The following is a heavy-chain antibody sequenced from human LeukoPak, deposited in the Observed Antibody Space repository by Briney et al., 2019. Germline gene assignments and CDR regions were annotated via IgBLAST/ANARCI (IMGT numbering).Heavy chain of an antibody. CDR1: RFTFTSYT. Sequence: PGGSLRLSCAASRFTFTSYTMNWVRQAPGKGLEWVSSITSGSSYIYYADSVKGRFTISRDNAKNSLYLQMTSLRVEDTAVYYCAKTYGHFDDWGQGTLVTVSS. CDR3: AKTYGHFDD. CDR2: ITSGSSYI. V-gene: IGHV3-21*01. D-gene: IGHD4-17*01. J-gene: IGHJ4*02.